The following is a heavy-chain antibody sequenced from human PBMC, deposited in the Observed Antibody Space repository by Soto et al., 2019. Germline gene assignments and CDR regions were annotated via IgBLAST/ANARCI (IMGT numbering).Heavy chain of an antibody. CDR3: TRREIADTAMVGSMDV. V-gene: IGHV3-73*01. D-gene: IGHD5-18*01. CDR1: GFTFSGSA. CDR2: IRSKANSYAT. Sequence: EVQLVESGGGLVQPGGSLKLSCAASGFTFSGSAMHWVRQASGKGLEWVGRIRSKANSYATAYAASVKGRFTISRDDSKNTAYLQMNSLKTEDTAVYYCTRREIADTAMVGSMDVWGQGTTVTVSS. J-gene: IGHJ6*02.